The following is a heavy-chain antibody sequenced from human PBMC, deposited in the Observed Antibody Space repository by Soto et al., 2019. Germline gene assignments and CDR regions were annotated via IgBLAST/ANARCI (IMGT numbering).Heavy chain of an antibody. D-gene: IGHD6-13*01. Sequence: VKVSCKASGYTFTSYGISWVRQAPGQGLEWMGWISAYNGNTNYAQKLQGRVTMTTDTSTSTAYMELRSLRSDDTAVYYCARVRYSSSWSVSSSGMDVWGQGTTVTVSS. J-gene: IGHJ6*02. CDR2: ISAYNGNT. V-gene: IGHV1-18*04. CDR3: ARVRYSSSWSVSSSGMDV. CDR1: GYTFTSYG.